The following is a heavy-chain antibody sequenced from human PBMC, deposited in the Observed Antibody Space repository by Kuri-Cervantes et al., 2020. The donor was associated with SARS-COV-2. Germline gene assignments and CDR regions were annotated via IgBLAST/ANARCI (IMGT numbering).Heavy chain of an antibody. CDR3: AKETNYYDRGGYYYAWFDP. J-gene: IGHJ5*02. CDR2: ISNSGTT. V-gene: IGHV4-30-4*08. D-gene: IGHD3-22*01. CDR1: GGSISGGDDY. Sequence: SETLSLTCTVSGGSISGGDDYWNWIRQPPGKGLEWIGYISNSGTTYYNSSLRGRVTISVDTSKSQFSLNLTSVTAADTAVYYCAKETNYYDRGGYYYAWFDPWGQGTLVTVSS.